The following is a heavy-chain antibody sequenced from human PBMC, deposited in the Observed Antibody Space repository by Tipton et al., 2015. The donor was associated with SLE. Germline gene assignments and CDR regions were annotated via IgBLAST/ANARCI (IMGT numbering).Heavy chain of an antibody. CDR1: GDSITSSGFY. J-gene: IGHJ5*02. Sequence: TLSLTCTVSGDSITSSGFYWGWFRQPPGKGLEWIGIISYSGTTYYNPSLKSRLTISADTSKNQFSLRLSSGTATDTAVYYCATILGSGDFGIDPWGQGTLVTVSS. CDR3: ATILGSGDFGIDP. D-gene: IGHD7-27*01. CDR2: ISYSGTT. V-gene: IGHV4-39*01.